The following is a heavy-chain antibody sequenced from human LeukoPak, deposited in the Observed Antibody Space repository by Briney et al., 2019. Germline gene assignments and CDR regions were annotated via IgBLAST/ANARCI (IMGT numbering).Heavy chain of an antibody. J-gene: IGHJ1*01. V-gene: IGHV1-18*04. CDR1: GYTFTGYY. D-gene: IGHD3-22*01. CDR3: ARDHHSSGLGPKYFQH. CDR2: ISAYNGNT. Sequence: GASVKVSCKASGYTFTGYYMHWVRQAPGQGLEWMGWISAYNGNTNYAQKLQGRVTMTTDTSTSTAYMELRSLRSDDTAVYYCARDHHSSGLGPKYFQHWGQGTLVTVSS.